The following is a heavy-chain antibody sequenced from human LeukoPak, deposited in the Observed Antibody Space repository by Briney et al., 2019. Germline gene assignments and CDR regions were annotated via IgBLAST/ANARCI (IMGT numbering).Heavy chain of an antibody. CDR2: IKQDGSEK. CDR3: ARELHSSGWYSGYFDL. CDR1: GFTFSSYW. Sequence: PGGSLRLSCAASGFTFSSYWMSWVRQAPGKGLEWVANIKQDGSEKYYVDSVKGRFTISRDNAKNSLYLQMNSLRAEDTAVYYCARELHSSGWYSGYFDLWGRGTLVTVSS. V-gene: IGHV3-7*01. D-gene: IGHD6-19*01. J-gene: IGHJ2*01.